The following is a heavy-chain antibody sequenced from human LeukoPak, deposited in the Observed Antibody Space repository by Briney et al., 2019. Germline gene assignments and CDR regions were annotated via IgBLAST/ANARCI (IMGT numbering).Heavy chain of an antibody. CDR1: GGSISSYY. Sequence: TSETLSLTCTVSGGSISSYYWSWIRQPPGKGLEWIGYIYYSGSTNYNPSLKSRVTISVDKSKNQFSLKLSSVTAADTAVYYCARYHDYGDYLYYFDYWGQGTLVTVSS. J-gene: IGHJ4*02. CDR2: IYYSGST. D-gene: IGHD4-17*01. CDR3: ARYHDYGDYLYYFDY. V-gene: IGHV4-59*12.